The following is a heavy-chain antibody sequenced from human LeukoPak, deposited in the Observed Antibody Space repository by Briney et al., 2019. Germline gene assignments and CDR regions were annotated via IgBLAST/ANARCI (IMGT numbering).Heavy chain of an antibody. V-gene: IGHV3-30*04. D-gene: IGHD2-21*02. Sequence: GRSLRLSCAASGFTFSSYAMHWVRQAPGKGLEWVAVISYDGSNKYYADSVKGRFTISRDNSKNTLYLQMNSLGAEDTAVYYCARDLVSLNCGGDCYPAYWGQGTLVTVSS. J-gene: IGHJ4*02. CDR1: GFTFSSYA. CDR2: ISYDGSNK. CDR3: ARDLVSLNCGGDCYPAY.